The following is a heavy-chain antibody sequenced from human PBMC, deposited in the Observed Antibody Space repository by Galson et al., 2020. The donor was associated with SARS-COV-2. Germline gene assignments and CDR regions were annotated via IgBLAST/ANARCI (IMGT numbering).Heavy chain of an antibody. Sequence: ASVKVSCKASGYTLISFYIHWVRQAPGQGLEWMGVINPSGDITSYAQKLRGRVTVTRDMSTQTVYMELSSLTSEDTAVYYCAREWGDINSSVLDYWGQGSLVVVSS. D-gene: IGHD2-21*01. CDR3: AREWGDINSSVLDY. V-gene: IGHV1-46*04. CDR1: GYTLISFY. CDR2: INPSGDIT. J-gene: IGHJ4*02.